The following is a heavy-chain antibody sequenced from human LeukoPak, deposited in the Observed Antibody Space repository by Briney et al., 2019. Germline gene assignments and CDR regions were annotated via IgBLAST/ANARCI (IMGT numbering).Heavy chain of an antibody. CDR1: GFTVSGTY. CDR3: AKGLGIAAAGQVSFED. V-gene: IGHV3-11*04. CDR2: ISNSGNTI. Sequence: GGSLRLSCAASGFTVSGTYMSWVRQAPGKGLEWVSYISNSGNTIYYADSVKGRFTISRDYSRDILYLQMNSLRAEDTAIYYCAKGLGIAAAGQVSFEDWGQGTLVTVSS. J-gene: IGHJ4*02. D-gene: IGHD6-13*01.